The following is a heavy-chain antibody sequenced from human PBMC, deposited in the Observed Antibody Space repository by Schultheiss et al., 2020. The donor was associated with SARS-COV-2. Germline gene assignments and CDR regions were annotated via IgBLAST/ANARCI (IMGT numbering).Heavy chain of an antibody. Sequence: GGSLRLSCAASGFTFSSYWIHWVRQGPGKGLVWVSCINSDGSGTTYADSVKGRFTISRDNAKSTVSLQMNSLRAEDTAVYYCARVATLVYSFDLWGQGTMVTVSS. CDR3: ARVATLVYSFDL. CDR2: INSDGSGT. V-gene: IGHV3-74*01. J-gene: IGHJ3*01. D-gene: IGHD5/OR15-5a*01. CDR1: GFTFSSYW.